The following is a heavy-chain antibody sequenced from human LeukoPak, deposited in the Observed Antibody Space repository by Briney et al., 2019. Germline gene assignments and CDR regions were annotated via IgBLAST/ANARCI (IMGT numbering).Heavy chain of an antibody. CDR1: GYTFTGYY. Sequence: ASVKVSCKASGYTFTGYYMHWVRQAPGQGLEWMGWMNPNSGNTGYAQKFQGRVTMTRNTSISTAYMELSSLRSEDTAVYYCARTPGYSSSLRNAFDIWGQGTMVTVSS. CDR2: MNPNSGNT. V-gene: IGHV1-8*02. D-gene: IGHD6-13*01. J-gene: IGHJ3*02. CDR3: ARTPGYSSSLRNAFDI.